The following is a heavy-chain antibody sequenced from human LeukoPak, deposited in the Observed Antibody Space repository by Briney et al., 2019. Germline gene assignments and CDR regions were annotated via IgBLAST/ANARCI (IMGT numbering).Heavy chain of an antibody. J-gene: IGHJ3*02. V-gene: IGHV1-69*05. CDR3: ARRPISYGELHAFDI. CDR1: GGTFSSYA. D-gene: IGHD1-26*01. CDR2: IIPIFGTA. Sequence: SVKVSCKASGGTFSSYAISWVRQAPGQGLEWMGGIIPIFGTANYAQKFQGRVTITTDESTSRAYMELSSLTSEDTAVYYCARRPISYGELHAFDIWGQGTMVTVSS.